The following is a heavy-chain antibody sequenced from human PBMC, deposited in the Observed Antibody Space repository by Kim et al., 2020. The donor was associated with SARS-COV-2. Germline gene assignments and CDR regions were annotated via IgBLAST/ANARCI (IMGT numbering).Heavy chain of an antibody. CDR2: IYSGGNT. CDR1: GYTVTYSY. CDR3: ATVVFYYDAGYFKN. Sequence: GGSLRLSCAASGYTVTYSYMGWVRQAPGKGLEWVSFIYSGGNTIYADSVKGRLIISRDHSKNTLHLQMNSLRAADTAVDYCATVVFYYDAGYFKNWGQGT. D-gene: IGHD3-22*01. J-gene: IGHJ1*01. V-gene: IGHV3-66*01.